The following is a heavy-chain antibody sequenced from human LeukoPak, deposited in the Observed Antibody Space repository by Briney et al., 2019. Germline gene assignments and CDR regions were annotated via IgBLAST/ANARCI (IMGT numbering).Heavy chain of an antibody. D-gene: IGHD3-22*01. V-gene: IGHV3-21*01. CDR3: ARVARSRLGSGYPDAFDI. J-gene: IGHJ3*02. CDR2: ISSSSSYI. CDR1: GFTFSSYS. Sequence: PGGSLRLSCAASGFTFSSYSMNWVRKAPGKGLEWVSSISSSSSYIYYADSVKGRFTISRENAKNSLYLQMNSLRAEDTAVYYCARVARSRLGSGYPDAFDIWGQGTMVTVSS.